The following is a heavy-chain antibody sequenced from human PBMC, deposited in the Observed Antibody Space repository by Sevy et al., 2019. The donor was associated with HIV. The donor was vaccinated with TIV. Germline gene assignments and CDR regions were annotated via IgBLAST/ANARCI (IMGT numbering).Heavy chain of an antibody. CDR2: INHSGST. V-gene: IGHV4-34*01. CDR1: GGSFSGYY. CDR3: ARGWGCSGGSCQGFYYYYYMDV. J-gene: IGHJ6*03. Sequence: SETLSLTCAVYGGSFSGYYWSWIRQPPGKGLEWIGEINHSGSTNYNPSFKSRVTISVDTSKNQFSLKLSSVTAADTAVYYCARGWGCSGGSCQGFYYYYYMDVWGKGTTVTVSS. D-gene: IGHD2-15*01.